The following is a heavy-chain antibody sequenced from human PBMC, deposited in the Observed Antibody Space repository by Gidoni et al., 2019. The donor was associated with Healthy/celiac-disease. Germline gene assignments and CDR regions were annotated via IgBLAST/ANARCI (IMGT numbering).Heavy chain of an antibody. V-gene: IGHV3-23*01. CDR1: GFTFSSYA. CDR2: ISGSGGST. CDR3: AKRIAARPIWFDP. J-gene: IGHJ5*02. D-gene: IGHD6-6*01. Sequence: EVQLLESGGGLVQPGGSLRLSCAASGFTFSSYAMRGVRQAPGKGLEWVSAISGSGGSTYYADSVKGRFTISRDNSKNTLYLQMNSLRAEDTAVYYCAKRIAARPIWFDPWGQGTLVTVSS.